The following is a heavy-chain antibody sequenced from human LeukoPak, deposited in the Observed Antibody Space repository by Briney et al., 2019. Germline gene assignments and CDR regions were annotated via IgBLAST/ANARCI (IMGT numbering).Heavy chain of an antibody. J-gene: IGHJ4*02. CDR1: GGTFSSYA. CDR2: IIPIFGTA. Sequence: ASVKVSCKASGGTFSSYAISWVRQAPGQGLEWMGGIIPIFGTANYAQKFQGRVTITADESTSTAYMELSSLRSEDTAVYYCARGTRDDLLSFFWGQGTLVTVSS. D-gene: IGHD1-1*01. V-gene: IGHV1-69*13. CDR3: ARGTRDDLLSFF.